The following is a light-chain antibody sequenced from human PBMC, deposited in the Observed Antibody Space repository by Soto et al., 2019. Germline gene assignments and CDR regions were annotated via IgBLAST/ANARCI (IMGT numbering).Light chain of an antibody. J-gene: IGKJ5*01. V-gene: IGKV1-17*01. CDR2: AAS. CDR1: PSISSA. CDR3: QEHKSFAIG. Sequence: DIQMTQSPSSLSASRRDRVTSTCRASPSISSASPWYQPKPGKAPKLLIYAASILQSGVPPRFSGSGPGTEFTLTLDRLQADDFATCYCQEHKSFAIGFGEGTRLEIK.